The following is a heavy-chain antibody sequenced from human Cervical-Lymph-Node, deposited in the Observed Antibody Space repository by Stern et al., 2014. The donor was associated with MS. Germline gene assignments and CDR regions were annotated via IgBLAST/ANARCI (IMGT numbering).Heavy chain of an antibody. Sequence: VQLVESGAGVVQPGKSLRISCAASGFTFSGPGMHWVRQAPGKGLEWVALISYDGSYQYYADSLKGRVTISRDNSRDTLFLQVDSLRVEDTAIYYCATYGPTVTTSLYWGQGVLVTVSS. J-gene: IGHJ4*02. D-gene: IGHD4-11*01. CDR1: GFTFSGPG. V-gene: IGHV3-33*05. CDR3: ATYGPTVTTSLY. CDR2: ISYDGSYQ.